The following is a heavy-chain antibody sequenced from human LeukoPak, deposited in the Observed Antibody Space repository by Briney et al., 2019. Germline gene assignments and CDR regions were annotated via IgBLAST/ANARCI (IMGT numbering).Heavy chain of an antibody. Sequence: PVGSLRLSCAASGVTLSSYAMSWVRQAPGKGLEWVSAISVSGNTYHADSVKGRFTISRDSSKNTLYLQMNRLRAEDAAVYYCAKAPVTTCSGAYCYPFDYWGQGTLVTVSS. V-gene: IGHV3-23*01. D-gene: IGHD2-21*01. CDR1: GVTLSSYA. J-gene: IGHJ4*02. CDR3: AKAPVTTCSGAYCYPFDY. CDR2: ISVSGNT.